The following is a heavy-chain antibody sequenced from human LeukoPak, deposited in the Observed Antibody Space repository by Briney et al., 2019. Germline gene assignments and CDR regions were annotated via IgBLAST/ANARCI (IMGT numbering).Heavy chain of an antibody. CDR3: ARGGSGSYYHY. D-gene: IGHD1-26*01. CDR2: IYYSGST. J-gene: IGHJ4*02. CDR1: GGSISSYY. Sequence: SETLSLTCTVSGGSISSYYWNWIRQPPGKGLEWIGYIYYSGSTNYNPSLKSRVTISVDTSKNQFSLKLSSVTAADTAVYYCARGGSGSYYHYWGQGTLVTVSS. V-gene: IGHV4-59*01.